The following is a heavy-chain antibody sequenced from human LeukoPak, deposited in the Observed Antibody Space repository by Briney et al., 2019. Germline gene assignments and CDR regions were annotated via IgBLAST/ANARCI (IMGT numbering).Heavy chain of an antibody. J-gene: IGHJ3*02. Sequence: GGSLRLSCAASGFTFRNYLMNWVRQAPGKGLEWVSFISSTGGTIYYADSVKGRFTVSRDNGENSLFLQMSSLRVEDTALYYCARGYSRAAFDIWGQGTVVAVSS. CDR3: ARGYSRAAFDI. V-gene: IGHV3-48*01. CDR2: ISSTGGTI. CDR1: GFTFRNYL. D-gene: IGHD2-15*01.